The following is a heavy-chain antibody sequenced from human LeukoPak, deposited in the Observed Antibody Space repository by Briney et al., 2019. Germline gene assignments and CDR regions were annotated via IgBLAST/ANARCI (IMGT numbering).Heavy chain of an antibody. CDR2: INHRGST. V-gene: IGHV4-34*01. CDR3: ARDGRDTSALYNPLRFDY. J-gene: IGHJ4*02. Sequence: SETLSLTCAVYGEAFSGYYWSLIRPPPGKGLEWIGGINHRGSTNYNPSLKSRVTISVDTSKNQFSLKLTSVTAADTAVYYCARDGRDTSALYNPLRFDYWGQGTLVTVSS. CDR1: GEAFSGYY. D-gene: IGHD1-1*01.